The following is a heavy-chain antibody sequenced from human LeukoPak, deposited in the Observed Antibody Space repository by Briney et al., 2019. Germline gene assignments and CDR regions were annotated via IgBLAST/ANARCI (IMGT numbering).Heavy chain of an antibody. CDR3: AKPLHYDSSGYYYYFDY. J-gene: IGHJ4*02. CDR1: GFTFSSYG. D-gene: IGHD3-22*01. CDR2: ISYDGSNK. V-gene: IGHV3-30*18. Sequence: PGGSLRLSCAASGFTFSSYGMHWVRQAPGKGLEWVAVISYDGSNKYYADSVKGRFTISRDNSKNTLYLQMNSLRAEDTAVYYCAKPLHYDSSGYYYYFDYWGQGTLVTVSS.